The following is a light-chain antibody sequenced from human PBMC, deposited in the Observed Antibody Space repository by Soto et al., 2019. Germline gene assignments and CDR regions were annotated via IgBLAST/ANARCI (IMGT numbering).Light chain of an antibody. CDR3: MQALQTPLT. Sequence: DIVMTQSPLSLPVTPGEPASISCRSSQSLLHSNGYTYLDWYLQKPGQSPQLLIYWGSNRASGVPDRFSGSGSGTDFTLKISRVEAEDVGVYYCMQALQTPLTFGPGTNVDIK. V-gene: IGKV2-28*01. CDR1: QSLLHSNGYTY. CDR2: WGS. J-gene: IGKJ3*01.